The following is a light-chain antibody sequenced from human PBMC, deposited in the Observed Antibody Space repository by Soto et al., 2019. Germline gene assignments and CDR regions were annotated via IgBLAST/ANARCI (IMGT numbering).Light chain of an antibody. CDR1: QSVSSSY. CDR3: QQYGSSR. Sequence: EIVLTQSPGTLSLSPGERATLSCRASQSVSSSYLAWYQQKPGQAPRLLIYGASSRATGIPDRFSGSGSGTDFTLTSSRLEPEDFAVYYCQQYGSSRFGGGTKVEIK. V-gene: IGKV3-20*01. J-gene: IGKJ4*01. CDR2: GAS.